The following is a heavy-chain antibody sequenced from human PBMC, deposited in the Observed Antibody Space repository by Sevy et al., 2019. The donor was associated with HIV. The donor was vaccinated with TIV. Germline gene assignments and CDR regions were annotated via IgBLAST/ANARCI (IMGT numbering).Heavy chain of an antibody. CDR2: IKQDGSEK. V-gene: IGHV3-7*01. CDR1: GFTFSSYW. D-gene: IGHD3-16*01. Sequence: GGSLRLSCAASGFTFSSYWMSWVRQAPGKGLEWVANIKQDGSEKYYVDTVKGRFTISRENAKNSLYLQMNSLRAEDTAVYYCAREMMIPAYDYWGQGTLVTVSS. J-gene: IGHJ4*02. CDR3: AREMMIPAYDY.